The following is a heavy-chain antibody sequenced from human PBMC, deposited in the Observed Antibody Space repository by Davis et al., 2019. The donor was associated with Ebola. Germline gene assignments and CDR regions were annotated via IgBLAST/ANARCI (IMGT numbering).Heavy chain of an antibody. CDR3: ARESSSMDY. Sequence: PSETLSLTCTVSGGSVSSGSYYWSWIRQPPGKGLEWIGYIYYSGSTNYNPSLKSRVTISVDTSKNQFSLKLSSVTAADTAVYFCARESSSMDYWGQGTLVTVSS. CDR2: IYYSGST. J-gene: IGHJ4*02. V-gene: IGHV4-61*01. CDR1: GGSVSSGSYY. D-gene: IGHD6-6*01.